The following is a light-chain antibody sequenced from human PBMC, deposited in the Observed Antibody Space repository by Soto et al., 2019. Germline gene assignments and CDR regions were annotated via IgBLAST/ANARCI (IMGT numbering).Light chain of an antibody. Sequence: EIVITQSPATMSVSPGERATLSCRASQSFGSTYLAWYQQKRGQAPRFLIYGASTRDTGIPDRFSGSGAGTGFTRTISRLEPEDFELDYCQQYGRSTTTFGQGTKVDIK. V-gene: IGKV3-20*01. CDR1: QSFGSTY. CDR3: QQYGRSTTT. CDR2: GAS. J-gene: IGKJ1*01.